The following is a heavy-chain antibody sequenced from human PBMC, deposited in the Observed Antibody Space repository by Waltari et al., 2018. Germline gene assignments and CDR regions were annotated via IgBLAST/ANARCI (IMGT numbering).Heavy chain of an antibody. V-gene: IGHV3-23*01. CDR1: GFPFSSYA. CDR3: AKSDRVSDAFDI. D-gene: IGHD3-10*01. Sequence: EVQLLESGGGLVQPGGSLRLSCAASGFPFSSYAMRWVRQAPGKGLEWVSAISGSSGSTYYADSVKGRFTISRDNAKNTLYLQMNSLRAEDTAVYYCAKSDRVSDAFDIWGQGTMVTVSS. J-gene: IGHJ3*02. CDR2: ISGSSGST.